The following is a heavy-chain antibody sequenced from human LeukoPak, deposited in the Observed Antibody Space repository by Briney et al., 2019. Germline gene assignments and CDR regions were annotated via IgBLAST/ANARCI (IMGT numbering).Heavy chain of an antibody. CDR1: GGSISSGAYY. V-gene: IGHV4-31*03. D-gene: IGHD3-22*01. Sequence: PSQTLSLTCTVSGGSISSGAYYWSWIRQHPGKGLEWIGYIYHSGGTYYNPSLKSRVIISVDTSKNQFSLRLSSVTAADTAVYYCARWDDSNGRFDYWGQGTLVTVSS. J-gene: IGHJ4*02. CDR3: ARWDDSNGRFDY. CDR2: IYHSGGT.